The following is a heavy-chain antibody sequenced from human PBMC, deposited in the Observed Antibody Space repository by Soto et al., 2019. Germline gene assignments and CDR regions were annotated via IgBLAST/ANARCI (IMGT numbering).Heavy chain of an antibody. Sequence: HVQLQESGPGLVKPSEPLSLTCSVSAGSISRYYWGWVRQSPGEGLEWIAHISYTVDASYNPSLKSRVPISLDTSKNQIALRLMSVTAADTAVYYCVGSLMSRAMESFDYWGQGTLGNVTS. D-gene: IGHD5-18*01. J-gene: IGHJ4*02. V-gene: IGHV4-59*01. CDR2: ISYTVDA. CDR3: VGSLMSRAMESFDY. CDR1: AGSISRYY.